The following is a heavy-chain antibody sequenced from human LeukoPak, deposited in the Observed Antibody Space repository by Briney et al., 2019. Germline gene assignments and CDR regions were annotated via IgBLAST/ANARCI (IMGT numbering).Heavy chain of an antibody. D-gene: IGHD3-22*01. CDR1: GGSISSTNW. Sequence: SGTLSLICGVSGGSISSTNWWTWVRQPTGKGLEWIGEVHLDGRTTYNPSLESRLTMSADLSENHISLRLTSVTAADTAVYYCAREGGFYRPLDYSGQGTLVTVSS. V-gene: IGHV4-4*02. CDR2: VHLDGRT. CDR3: AREGGFYRPLDY. J-gene: IGHJ4*02.